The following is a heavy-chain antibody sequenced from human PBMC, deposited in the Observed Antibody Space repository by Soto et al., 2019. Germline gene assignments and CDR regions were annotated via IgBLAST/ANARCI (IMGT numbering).Heavy chain of an antibody. D-gene: IGHD3-22*01. Sequence: ASVKVSCKASGYTFTSYTMHWVRQAPGQRLEWMGWINAGNGNTKYSQKFQGRVTITRDTSASSAYMELTSLRSEDTAVYYCARSSGYYCVDYWGKGTLVTVSS. CDR1: GYTFTSYT. J-gene: IGHJ4*02. V-gene: IGHV1-3*01. CDR3: ARSSGYYCVDY. CDR2: INAGNGNT.